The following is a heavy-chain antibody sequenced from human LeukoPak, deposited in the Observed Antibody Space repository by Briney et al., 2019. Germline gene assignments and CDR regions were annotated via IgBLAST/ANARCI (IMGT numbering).Heavy chain of an antibody. CDR1: GGSIGSGGYF. J-gene: IGHJ6*02. CDR3: ARDPTVTGYYYYGMDV. V-gene: IGHV4-30-2*01. D-gene: IGHD4-17*01. CDR2: IYDSVST. Sequence: SQTLSLTCTVSGGSIGSGGYFWSWIRQPPGKGLEFLGYIYDSVSTYYNPSLKSRVSISVDRSKNQFSLKLSSVTAADTAVYYCARDPTVTGYYYYGMDVWGQGTTVTVSS.